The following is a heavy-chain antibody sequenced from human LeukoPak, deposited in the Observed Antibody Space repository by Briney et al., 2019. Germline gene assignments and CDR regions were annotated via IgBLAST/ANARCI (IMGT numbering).Heavy chain of an antibody. D-gene: IGHD6-13*01. CDR2: VNHSGAT. Sequence: SETLSLTCAVYGGSFNNYYWSWFRQPPGKGLEWIGEVNHSGATNYSPSLKSRLTMSVDTSKSQFSLTLRSVTAADTAVYYCARARIAAPVDYWGQGTLVTVSS. V-gene: IGHV4-34*01. CDR3: ARARIAAPVDY. J-gene: IGHJ4*02. CDR1: GGSFNNYY.